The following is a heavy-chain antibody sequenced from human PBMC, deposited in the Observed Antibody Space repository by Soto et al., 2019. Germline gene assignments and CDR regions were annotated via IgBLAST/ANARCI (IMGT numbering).Heavy chain of an antibody. CDR3: ARDEWELSAFDI. J-gene: IGHJ3*02. CDR1: GFTFSSYG. Sequence: QVQLVESGGGVVQPGRSLRLSCAASGFTFSSYGMHWVRQAPGKGLEWVAVIWYDGSNKYYADSVKGRFTISRDNSKNTLYLQMNSLRAEDTAVYYCARDEWELSAFDIWGQGTMVTVSS. CDR2: IWYDGSNK. V-gene: IGHV3-33*01. D-gene: IGHD1-26*01.